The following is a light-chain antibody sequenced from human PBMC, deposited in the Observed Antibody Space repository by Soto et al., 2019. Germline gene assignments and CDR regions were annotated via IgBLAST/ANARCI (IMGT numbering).Light chain of an antibody. J-gene: IGKJ4*01. V-gene: IGKV1-9*01. CDR3: QKHDDYPLT. Sequence: DIQLTQSPSFLSASVGDRVTITCRASQGISSYLAWYQQKPGKAPKLLIYGASTLQSGVPSRVSGSGSGTEFTLTISSLQPEDFATYYCQKHDDYPLTFGGGTK. CDR2: GAS. CDR1: QGISSY.